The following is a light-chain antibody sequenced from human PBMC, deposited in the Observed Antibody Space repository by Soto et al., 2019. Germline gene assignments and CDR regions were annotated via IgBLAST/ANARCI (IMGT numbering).Light chain of an antibody. V-gene: IGKV3-20*01. CDR2: GAS. CDR1: QSVGSNY. J-gene: IGKJ3*01. Sequence: EIVLTQSPGTLSLSPGERVTLYCRASQSVGSNYLAWYQQKPGQAPRVLIYGASSRATGIPDRFSGNGSGADFTLTISRLEPEDFAVYYCQQYTTSPFTFGPGTKVDIK. CDR3: QQYTTSPFT.